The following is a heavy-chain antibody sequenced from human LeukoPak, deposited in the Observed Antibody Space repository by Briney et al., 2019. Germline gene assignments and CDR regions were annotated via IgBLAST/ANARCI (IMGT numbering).Heavy chain of an antibody. J-gene: IGHJ6*02. CDR1: ELTFSTIA. D-gene: IGHD3-16*01. CDR2: ISGSGGST. Sequence: GGSLRLSCAASELTFSTIAMTWVRQAPGKGRKGAPAISGSGGSTYYADSVKGRFTISRDNSKNTLYLQMNSLRAEDTAVYYCVGGVAPYYYYGMDVWGQGTTVTVSS. CDR3: VGGVAPYYYYGMDV. V-gene: IGHV3-23*01.